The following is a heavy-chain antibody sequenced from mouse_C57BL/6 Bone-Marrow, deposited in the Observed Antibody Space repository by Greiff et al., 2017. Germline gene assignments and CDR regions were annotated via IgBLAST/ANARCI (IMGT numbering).Heavy chain of an antibody. CDR3: TRKTTACDY. D-gene: IGHD1-2*01. CDR1: GYTFTDYE. CDR2: IDPETGGT. Sequence: VKLVESGAELVRPGASVTLSCKASGYTFTDYEMHWVKQTPVHGLEWIGAIDPETGGTAYNQKFKGKAILTADKSSSTAYMELRSLTSEDSAVYYCTRKTTACDYWGQGTTLTVSS. J-gene: IGHJ2*01. V-gene: IGHV1-15*01.